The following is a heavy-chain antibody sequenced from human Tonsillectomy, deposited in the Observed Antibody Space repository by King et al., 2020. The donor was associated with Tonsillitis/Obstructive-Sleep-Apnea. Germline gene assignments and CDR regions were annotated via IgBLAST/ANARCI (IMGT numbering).Heavy chain of an antibody. D-gene: IGHD3-3*01. V-gene: IGHV4-34*01. CDR1: GGSFSGYY. Sequence: VQLQQWGEGLLKPSETLSLTCAVYGGSFSGYYWSWIRQPPGKGLEWIGEINHSGSSNYNPSLKSRVTISVDTSKNQFSLNLTSVTEADTAVYYCARSTMFGVVITPLYFDYWGQGNLVTVSS. J-gene: IGHJ4*02. CDR2: INHSGSS. CDR3: ARSTMFGVVITPLYFDY.